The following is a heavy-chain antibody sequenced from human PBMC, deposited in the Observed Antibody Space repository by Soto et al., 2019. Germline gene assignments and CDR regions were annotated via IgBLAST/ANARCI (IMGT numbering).Heavy chain of an antibody. V-gene: IGHV1-69*01. CDR1: GGTFSSYA. CDR3: ARERGWGIIVGVTVTFDV. J-gene: IGHJ3*01. CDR2: IIAILGKA. Sequence: QVQLVQSGAEVKKPGSSVKVSCKASGGTFSSYAISWVRQAPGQGLEWMGGIIAILGKANYAEKAQGRVTITADESTSTAYRELSSLRSEDTAGHYCARERGWGIIVGVTVTFDVWGQATQGTVA. D-gene: IGHD1-26*01.